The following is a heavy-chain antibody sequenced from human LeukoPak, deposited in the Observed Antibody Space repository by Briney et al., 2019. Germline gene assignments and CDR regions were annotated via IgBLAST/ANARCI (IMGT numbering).Heavy chain of an antibody. V-gene: IGHV3-7*01. CDR2: IKQDGSEK. Sequence: GGSLRLSCAASGFTFSSYWMSWVRQAPGKGLEWVANIKQDGSEKYYVDSVKGRFTISRDNAKNSLYLQMNSLRDEDTAVYYCARARGLRYFTNHNPKYYFDYWGQGTLVTVSS. CDR3: ARARGLRYFTNHNPKYYFDY. D-gene: IGHD3-9*01. CDR1: GFTFSSYW. J-gene: IGHJ4*02.